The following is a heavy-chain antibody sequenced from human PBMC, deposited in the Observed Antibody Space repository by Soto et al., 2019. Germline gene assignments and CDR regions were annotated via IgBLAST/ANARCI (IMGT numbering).Heavy chain of an antibody. CDR1: GGSISSYS. V-gene: IGHV4-59*01. D-gene: IGHD3-10*01. CDR3: ARGLRSGNWNPSYAMDV. CDR2: MYNSGST. Sequence: QVQLQESGPGLVKPSETLSLTCTVSGGSISSYSWSWIRQPPGKGLEWIGYMYNSGSTNYNPSLRSRVTMSVDTPKNQFSLNLTSVTAADTAVYYCARGLRSGNWNPSYAMDVWGQGTTVTVSS. J-gene: IGHJ6*02.